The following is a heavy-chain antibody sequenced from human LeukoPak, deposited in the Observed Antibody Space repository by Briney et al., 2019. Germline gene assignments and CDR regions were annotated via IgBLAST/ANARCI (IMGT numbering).Heavy chain of an antibody. Sequence: RGESLKISCKGSVYSFASYWITWVRQMPGKGLEWMGVIYPGNSDITYSPSFQGQVTISADKSVSTAYLHWSSLKASDTAIYYCARHLSSITSCPNYWGQGTLVTVSS. CDR3: ARHLSSITSCPNY. D-gene: IGHD2-2*01. J-gene: IGHJ4*02. V-gene: IGHV5-51*01. CDR2: IYPGNSDI. CDR1: VYSFASYW.